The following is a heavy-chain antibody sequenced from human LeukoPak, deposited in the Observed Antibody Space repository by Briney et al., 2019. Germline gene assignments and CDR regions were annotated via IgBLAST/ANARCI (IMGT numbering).Heavy chain of an antibody. Sequence: PSETLSLTCPVSGGSISSGDYYWSWIRQPPGKGLEWIGYIYYSGSTYYNPSLKSRVTISVDTSKNQFSLRLSSVTAADTAVYYCARVRFYPFFDYWGQGTLVTVSS. CDR2: IYYSGST. D-gene: IGHD2/OR15-2a*01. CDR3: ARVRFYPFFDY. V-gene: IGHV4-30-4*08. CDR1: GGSISSGDYY. J-gene: IGHJ4*02.